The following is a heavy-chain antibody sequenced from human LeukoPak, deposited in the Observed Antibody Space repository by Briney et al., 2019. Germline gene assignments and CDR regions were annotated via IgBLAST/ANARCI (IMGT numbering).Heavy chain of an antibody. V-gene: IGHV3-7*01. J-gene: IGHJ2*01. Sequence: GGSLRLSCTTSGFSFNTYSMSWVRQAPGKGLEWVANINQDGSGKYYVDSVKGRFTISRDNAKNSLYLQMNSLRAEDTAVYYCARVVGAGYFDLWGRGTLVTVSS. CDR3: ARVVGAGYFDL. CDR1: GFSFNTYS. D-gene: IGHD1-26*01. CDR2: INQDGSGK.